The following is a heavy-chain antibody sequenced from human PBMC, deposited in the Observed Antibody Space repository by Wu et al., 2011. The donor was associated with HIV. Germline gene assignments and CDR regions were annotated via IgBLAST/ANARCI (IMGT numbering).Heavy chain of an antibody. CDR1: GGTFSSYG. CDR3: ARGGGTMVRGYGMDV. V-gene: IGHV1-46*01. Sequence: QVQVVQSGPEVKKPGSSVKVSCKVSGGTFSSYGIDWVRQAPGQGLEWMGIINPSGGSTSYAQKFQGRVTMTRDTSTSTVYMELSSLRSEDTAVYYCARGGGTMVRGYGMDVWGQGTTVTVSS. J-gene: IGHJ6*02. CDR2: INPSGGST. D-gene: IGHD3-10*01.